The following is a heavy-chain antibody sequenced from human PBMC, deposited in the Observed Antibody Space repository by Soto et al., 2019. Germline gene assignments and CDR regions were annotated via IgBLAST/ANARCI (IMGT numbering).Heavy chain of an antibody. J-gene: IGHJ4*02. CDR1: GYSISSGYY. CDR3: ARVGSGSCDY. V-gene: IGHV4-38-2*01. Sequence: SETLSLTCAVSGYSISSGYYWGWIRQPPGKGLEWIGSIYHSGSTYYNPSLKSRVTISVDTSKNQFSLKLSSVTAADTAVYYCARVGSGSCDYWGQGTLVTVS. D-gene: IGHD3-10*01. CDR2: IYHSGST.